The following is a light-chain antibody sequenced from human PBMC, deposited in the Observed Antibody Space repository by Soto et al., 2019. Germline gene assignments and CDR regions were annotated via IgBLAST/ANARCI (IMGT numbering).Light chain of an antibody. V-gene: IGLV2-8*01. CDR3: SSYAGSNNYV. Sequence: QSALSQPASMSGSPGQSITIPCTGASSDIGLYNYVSWYQQHPGKAPKLMIYEVSKRPSGVPDRFSGSKSGNTASLTVSGLQAEDEADYYCSSYAGSNNYVFGTGTKVTVL. J-gene: IGLJ1*01. CDR1: SSDIGLYNY. CDR2: EVS.